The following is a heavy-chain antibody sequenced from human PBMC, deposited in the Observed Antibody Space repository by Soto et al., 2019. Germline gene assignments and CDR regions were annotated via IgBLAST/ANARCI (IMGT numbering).Heavy chain of an antibody. CDR3: ARHNYGSGSTYFDY. D-gene: IGHD3-10*01. V-gene: IGHV4-59*08. CDR1: GGSIGSYY. Sequence: PSETLSLTCTVSGGSIGSYYWSWIRQPPGKGLEWIGYIYYSGSTNYNPSLKSRVTISVDTSKNQFSLKLNSMTAADTAVYYRARHNYGSGSTYFDYWGQGTLVTVS. J-gene: IGHJ4*02. CDR2: IYYSGST.